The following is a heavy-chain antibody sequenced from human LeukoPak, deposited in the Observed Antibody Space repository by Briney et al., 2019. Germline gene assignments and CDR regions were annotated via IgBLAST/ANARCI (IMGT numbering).Heavy chain of an antibody. CDR2: INYSGST. D-gene: IGHD1/OR15-1a*01. J-gene: IGHJ4*02. CDR1: GGTISIYY. CDR3: ARAEQRGDSGRSSDFDY. V-gene: IGHV4-59*12. Sequence: SETLSLTCTVSGGTISIYYWNWVRQPPGKGLEWIGYINYSGSTNYNPSLKSRVTISVDTSKNQFSLKLSSVTAADTAMYYCARAEQRGDSGRSSDFDYWGQGNLVTVSS.